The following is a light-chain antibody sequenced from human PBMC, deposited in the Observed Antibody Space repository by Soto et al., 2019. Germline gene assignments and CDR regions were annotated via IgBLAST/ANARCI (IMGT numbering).Light chain of an antibody. V-gene: IGLV2-11*01. Sequence: QSALTQPRSVSGSPGQSVTISCTGTSSDVGACNYVSWYQQHPGKAPKLMISDVTKRPSGVPDRFSGSKSGNAASLTISGLRADDEADYYCCSYAGTYTVLFGGGTRLTVL. J-gene: IGLJ2*01. CDR3: CSYAGTYTVL. CDR1: SSDVGACNY. CDR2: DVT.